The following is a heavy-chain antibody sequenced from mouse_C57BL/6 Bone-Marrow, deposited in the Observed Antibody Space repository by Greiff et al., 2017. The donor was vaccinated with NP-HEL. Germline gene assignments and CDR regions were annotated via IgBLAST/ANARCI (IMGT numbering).Heavy chain of an antibody. CDR1: GYTFTSYW. J-gene: IGHJ2*01. D-gene: IGHD2-2*01. V-gene: IGHV1-61*01. Sequence: QVQLQQPGAELVRPGSSVKLSCKASGYTFTSYWMDWVKQRPGQGLEWIGNIYPSDSETHYNQKFKDKATLTVDKSSSTAYMQLSSLTSEDSAVYYCAILWLRRDYFDYWGQGTTLTVSS. CDR2: IYPSDSET. CDR3: AILWLRRDYFDY.